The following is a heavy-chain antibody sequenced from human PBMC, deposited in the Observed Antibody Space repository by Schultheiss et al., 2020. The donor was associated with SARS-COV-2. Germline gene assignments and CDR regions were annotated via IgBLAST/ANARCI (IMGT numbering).Heavy chain of an antibody. V-gene: IGHV3-9*01. D-gene: IGHD1-26*01. Sequence: SLKISCAASGFTFDDYAMHWVRQAPGKGLEWVSGISWNSGSIGYADSVKGRFTISRDNAKNSLYLQMNSLRAEDTAVYYCARETSGSCDYWGQGTLVTVSS. CDR3: ARETSGSCDY. CDR2: ISWNSGSI. CDR1: GFTFDDYA. J-gene: IGHJ4*02.